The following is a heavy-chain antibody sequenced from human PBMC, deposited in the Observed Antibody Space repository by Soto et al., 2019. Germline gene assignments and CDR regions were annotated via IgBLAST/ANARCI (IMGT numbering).Heavy chain of an antibody. V-gene: IGHV4-39*01. D-gene: IGHD6-6*01. CDR3: ARHRARNWFDP. J-gene: IGHJ5*02. Sequence: SETLSLTCSVSDGSFSSSYYWGWLRQAPGKGLEWLGNIYYSGSTYYNPSLKSRVTTSVDTSKNQFSLKLSSVTAADTAVFYCARHRARNWFDPWGQGTLVTVSS. CDR1: DGSFSSSYY. CDR2: IYYSGST.